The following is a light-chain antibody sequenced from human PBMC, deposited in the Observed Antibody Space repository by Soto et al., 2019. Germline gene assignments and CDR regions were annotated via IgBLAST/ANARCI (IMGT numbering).Light chain of an antibody. J-gene: IGKJ5*01. CDR2: GAS. CDR1: QSVSSN. CDR3: QQYKNWPPIP. V-gene: IGKV3-15*01. Sequence: EIVMTQSPATLSVSPGERATLSCRASQSVSSNLAWYQQKPGQAPRLLVYGASTRATGIPARFSGSGSGTEFTPTISSLQSEDLAVYYCQQYKNWPPIPVGQGTRVAIK.